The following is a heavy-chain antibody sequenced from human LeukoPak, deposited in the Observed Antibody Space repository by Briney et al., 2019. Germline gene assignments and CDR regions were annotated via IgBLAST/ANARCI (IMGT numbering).Heavy chain of an antibody. D-gene: IGHD4-17*01. CDR3: AKVRDSATVTGRFDN. CDR1: GFTFSNYG. J-gene: IGHJ5*02. CDR2: ISGGGGST. Sequence: PGGSLRLSCAASGFTFSNYGLSWVRQAPGKGLEWVSGISGGGGSTYYADSVKGRFTISRDKSKNTLYLQMDSLRAEDTAVYYCAKVRDSATVTGRFDNWGQGTMVTVSS. V-gene: IGHV3-23*01.